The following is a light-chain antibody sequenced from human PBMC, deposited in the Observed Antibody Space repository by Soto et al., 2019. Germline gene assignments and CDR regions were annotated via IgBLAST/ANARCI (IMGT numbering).Light chain of an antibody. J-gene: IGLJ1*01. CDR3: SSYTSSSTSV. CDR1: NSDVGGYDY. Sequence: QSVLTQPASVSGSPGQSITISCTGTNSDVGGYDYVSWYQQHPGKAPKLMIYDVSDRPLGVSNRFSGSKSGNTASLTISGLQPGDEADYYCSSYTSSSTSVFGTGTKLTVL. CDR2: DVS. V-gene: IGLV2-14*01.